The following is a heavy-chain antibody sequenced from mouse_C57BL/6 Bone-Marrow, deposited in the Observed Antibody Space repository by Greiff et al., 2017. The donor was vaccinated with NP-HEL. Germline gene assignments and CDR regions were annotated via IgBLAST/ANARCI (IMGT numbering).Heavy chain of an antibody. CDR3: ARSPGYFDY. Sequence: EVHLVESGGGLVQPGGSLSLSCAASGFTFTDYYMSWVRQPPGKALEWLGFIRNKANGYTTEYSASVKGRFTISRDNSQSILYLQMNALRAEDSATYDCARSPGYFDYWGQGTTLTVSS. CDR2: IRNKANGYTT. V-gene: IGHV7-3*01. CDR1: GFTFTDYY. J-gene: IGHJ2*01.